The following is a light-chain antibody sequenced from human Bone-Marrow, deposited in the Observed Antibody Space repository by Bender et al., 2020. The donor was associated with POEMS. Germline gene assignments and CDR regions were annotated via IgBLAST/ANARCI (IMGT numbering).Light chain of an antibody. CDR2: YVS. CDR3: CSYTTSDSWV. V-gene: IGLV2-14*03. J-gene: IGLJ3*02. CDR1: SSDVGAFDR. Sequence: QSALTQPASVSGSPGQSITISCTGSSSDVGAFDRVSWYQHHPGKPPKLLFYYVSSRPSGISSRFSASKFGNTASLTISGLQPEDESHYYCCSYTTSDSWVFGGGTKVTVL.